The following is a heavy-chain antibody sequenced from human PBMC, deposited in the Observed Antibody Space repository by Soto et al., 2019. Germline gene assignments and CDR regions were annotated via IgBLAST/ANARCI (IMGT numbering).Heavy chain of an antibody. V-gene: IGHV4-38-2*01. J-gene: IGHJ6*02. Sequence: SETLSLTCAVSGYSISDDYYWGWIRQPPGKGLEWIGSIYQSGSTYYNPSLKSRVTISVDTSKNQFSLKLSSVTAADTAVYYCARRPSIAAAGIPAYYNYYGMDVWGQGTTV. CDR1: GYSISDDYY. CDR2: IYQSGST. D-gene: IGHD6-13*01. CDR3: ARRPSIAAAGIPAYYNYYGMDV.